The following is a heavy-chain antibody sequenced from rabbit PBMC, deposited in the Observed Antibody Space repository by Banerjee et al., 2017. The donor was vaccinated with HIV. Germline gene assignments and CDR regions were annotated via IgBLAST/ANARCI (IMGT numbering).Heavy chain of an antibody. V-gene: IGHV1S40*01. J-gene: IGHJ4*01. CDR2: IYAGSSGTT. Sequence: QSLEESGGGLVQPEGSLTLTCTASGFDLSTNAMCWVRQAPGKGLEWIACIYAGSSGTTYYASWVNGRFTLSKTSSTTVTLQMTSLTAADTATYFCARRGNSGDFPFNLWGQGTLVTVS. CDR3: ARRGNSGDFPFNL. CDR1: GFDLSTNA. D-gene: IGHD1-1*01.